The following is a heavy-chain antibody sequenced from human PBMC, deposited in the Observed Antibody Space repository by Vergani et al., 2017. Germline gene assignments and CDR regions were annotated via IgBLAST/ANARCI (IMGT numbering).Heavy chain of an antibody. CDR3: AREKLLQTYYEFWRPGGMDV. D-gene: IGHD3-3*01. Sequence: QVQLVQSGAEVKKPGASVKVSCKASGYTFTSYGISWVRQAPGQGLEWMGWISAYNGNTNYAQKLQGRVTMTTDTSTSTAYMELRSLRSDDTAVDYCAREKLLQTYYEFWRPGGMDVWGQGTTVTVSS. J-gene: IGHJ6*02. V-gene: IGHV1-18*01. CDR2: ISAYNGNT. CDR1: GYTFTSYG.